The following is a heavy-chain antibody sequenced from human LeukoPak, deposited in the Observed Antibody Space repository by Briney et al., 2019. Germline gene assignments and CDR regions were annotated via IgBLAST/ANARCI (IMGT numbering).Heavy chain of an antibody. Sequence: SETLSLTCTVSGGSICSYYWSWLRQPPGKGLEWIGYIYYSGSTNYNPSLKSRVTISVDTSKNQFSLKLSSVTAADTAVYYCASWGSSAFDYWGQGTLVTVSS. V-gene: IGHV4-59*01. CDR1: GGSICSYY. D-gene: IGHD3-16*01. J-gene: IGHJ4*02. CDR3: ASWGSSAFDY. CDR2: IYYSGST.